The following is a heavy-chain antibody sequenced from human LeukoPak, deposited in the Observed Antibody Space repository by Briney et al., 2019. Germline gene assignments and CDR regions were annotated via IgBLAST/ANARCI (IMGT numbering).Heavy chain of an antibody. D-gene: IGHD6-13*01. Sequence: SETLSLTCTVSGYSISSGYYWGWIRQPPGKGPEWIGSIYHSGSTYYNPSLKSRVTISVDTSKNQFSLKLSSVTAADTAVYYCARGWGVAAAGTPYYFDYWGQGTLVTVSS. CDR3: ARGWGVAAAGTPYYFDY. CDR1: GYSISSGYY. V-gene: IGHV4-38-2*02. CDR2: IYHSGST. J-gene: IGHJ4*02.